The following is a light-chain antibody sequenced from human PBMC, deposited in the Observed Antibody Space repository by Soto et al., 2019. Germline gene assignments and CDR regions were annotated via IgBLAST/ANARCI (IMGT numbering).Light chain of an antibody. CDR3: QQYNSYSPWT. Sequence: DIQMTQAPATLSASVGDRVTITCRASQSISSWLAWYRQKPGKAPKLLIYKASSLESGVPSRFSGSGSGTEFTLTISGLQPDDFATYYCQQYNSYSPWTFGQGTKVDIK. J-gene: IGKJ1*01. V-gene: IGKV1-5*03. CDR1: QSISSW. CDR2: KAS.